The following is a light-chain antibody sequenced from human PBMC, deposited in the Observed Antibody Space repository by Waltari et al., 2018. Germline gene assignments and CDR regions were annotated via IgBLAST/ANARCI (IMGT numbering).Light chain of an antibody. Sequence: EIVMPQSPATLSVSPGESATLSCRASQSVSSNLAWYQQKPGQAPRLLIYAASTRATGVPARFSGSGSGTEFTLTISSLQSEDFAVYYCQQYDNWPPWTFGQGTKVEIK. CDR3: QQYDNWPPWT. V-gene: IGKV3-15*01. CDR1: QSVSSN. J-gene: IGKJ1*01. CDR2: AAS.